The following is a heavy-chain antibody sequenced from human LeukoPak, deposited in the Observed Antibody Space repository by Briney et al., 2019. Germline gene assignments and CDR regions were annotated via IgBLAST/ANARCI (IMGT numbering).Heavy chain of an antibody. D-gene: IGHD2-8*01. Sequence: GVSLRLSCAVSVLTFSKYCMDWVRQAPGKGLVCVDNIKQDGSEKKYVESVKGRLIMSRDNAKNSLYLKMDSLRGEDTAVYYCARGSRDCTNGVCYRGDIDYWGEGSLVTVSS. CDR1: VLTFSKYC. V-gene: IGHV3-7*01. J-gene: IGHJ4*02. CDR3: ARGSRDCTNGVCYRGDIDY. CDR2: IKQDGSEK.